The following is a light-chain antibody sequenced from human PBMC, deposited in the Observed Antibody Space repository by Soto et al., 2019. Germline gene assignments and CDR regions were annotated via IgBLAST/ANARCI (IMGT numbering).Light chain of an antibody. Sequence: QSVVTQPPSASGTPGQRVTTSCSGSSSNIGSNYVYWYQHLPGTAPKVLIYKNSHRPSGVPDRFSGSKYDTSASLAISGLRSEDEAHYYCAVWDDSLSGVVFGGGTKLTVL. V-gene: IGLV1-47*01. CDR2: KNS. CDR3: AVWDDSLSGVV. J-gene: IGLJ3*02. CDR1: SSNIGSNY.